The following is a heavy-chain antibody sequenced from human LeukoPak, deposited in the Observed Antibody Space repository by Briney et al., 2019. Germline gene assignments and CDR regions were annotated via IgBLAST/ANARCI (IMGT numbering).Heavy chain of an antibody. D-gene: IGHD2-2*01. CDR2: IYTSGST. CDR1: GGSISSGGYY. V-gene: IGHV4-61*02. CDR3: ARESRGTNVDY. Sequence: PSQTLSLTCTVSGGSISSGGYYWSWIRQPAGKGLEWIGRIYTSGSTNYNPSLKSRVTMSVDTSKNQFSLKLSSVTAADTAVYYCARESRGTNVDYWGQGTLVTVSS. J-gene: IGHJ4*02.